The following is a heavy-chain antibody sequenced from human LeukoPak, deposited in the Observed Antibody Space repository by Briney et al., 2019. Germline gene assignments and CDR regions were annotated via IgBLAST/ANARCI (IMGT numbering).Heavy chain of an antibody. CDR2: INHSGGT. CDR3: AREGSYSGSGSPPLEH. D-gene: IGHD3-10*01. Sequence: SETLSLTCAVYGGSFSDYYWSWVRQSPGRGLEWIGEINHSGGTNYNPSLKSRVTISVDTSKNQFSLKLSSVTAADTAVYYCAREGSYSGSGSPPLEHWGQGTLVTVSS. J-gene: IGHJ1*01. CDR1: GGSFSDYY. V-gene: IGHV4-34*01.